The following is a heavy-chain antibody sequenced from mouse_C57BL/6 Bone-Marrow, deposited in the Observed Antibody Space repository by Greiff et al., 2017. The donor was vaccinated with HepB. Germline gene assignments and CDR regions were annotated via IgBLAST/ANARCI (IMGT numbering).Heavy chain of an antibody. Sequence: QVHVKQSGAELVRPGSSVKLSCKASGYTFTSSWMHWVKQRPIQGLEWIGKIDPSDSETHYNKKFKDKATLNVDKSSSTAYMQLSSLTSEYSAVYYCARDYYYGNAMDYWGQGTSVTVSS. D-gene: IGHD1-1*01. J-gene: IGHJ4*01. CDR1: GYTFTSSW. V-gene: IGHV1-52*01. CDR3: ARDYYYGNAMDY. CDR2: IDPSDSET.